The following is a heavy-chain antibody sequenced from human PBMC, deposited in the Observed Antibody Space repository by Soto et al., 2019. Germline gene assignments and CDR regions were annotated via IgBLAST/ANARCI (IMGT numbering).Heavy chain of an antibody. CDR3: AKGDVSGDGLWLVSA. D-gene: IGHD2-21*02. V-gene: IGHV3-33*06. Sequence: GGSLRLSCAASGFTLNSYGIHWVRQAPGKGLEWVALIWYDGVRQNYADSVRGRFTISRDNSKNTVYLQMDYLRAEDTAMYYCAKGDVSGDGLWLVSAWGQGTPVTVSS. CDR2: IWYDGVRQ. CDR1: GFTLNSYG. J-gene: IGHJ5*02.